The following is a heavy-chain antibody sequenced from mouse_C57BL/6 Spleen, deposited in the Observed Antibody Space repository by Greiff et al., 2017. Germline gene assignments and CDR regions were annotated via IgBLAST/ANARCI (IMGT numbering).Heavy chain of an antibody. CDR3: ARRITTVVATNYVDY. V-gene: IGHV1-18*01. Sequence: VQLQQSGPELVKPGASVKIPCKASGYTFTDYNMDWVKQSHGKSLEWIGDINPNNGGTIYNQKFKGKATLTVDKSSSTAYMELRSLTSEDTAVYYCARRITTVVATNYVDYWGQGTTLTVSS. D-gene: IGHD1-1*01. CDR1: GYTFTDYN. J-gene: IGHJ2*01. CDR2: INPNNGGT.